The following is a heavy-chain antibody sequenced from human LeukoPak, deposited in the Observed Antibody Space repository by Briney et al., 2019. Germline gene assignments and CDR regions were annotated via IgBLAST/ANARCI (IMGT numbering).Heavy chain of an antibody. CDR3: AKMEEQLNDAFDI. CDR2: ISGSGGST. J-gene: IGHJ3*02. CDR1: GFTFSSYA. Sequence: VGSLRLSCAASGFTFSSYAMSWVRQAPGKGLEWVSAISGSGGSTYYADSVKGRFTISRDNSKNTLYLQMNSLRAEDTAVYYCAKMEEQLNDAFDIWGQGTMVTVSS. D-gene: IGHD6-6*01. V-gene: IGHV3-23*01.